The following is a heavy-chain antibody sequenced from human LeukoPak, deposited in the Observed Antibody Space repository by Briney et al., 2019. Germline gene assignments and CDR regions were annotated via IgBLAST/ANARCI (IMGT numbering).Heavy chain of an antibody. V-gene: IGHV3-23*01. CDR2: IANSGDNT. CDR3: VKSAGKDGYRDSFDM. CDR1: GFTFSSYS. Sequence: PGGSLRLSCAASGFTFSSYSMNWVRQAPGKGLEWVSTIANSGDNTYYADPVKGRFTISRDNFRNTLYLQMNSLRAEDTAVYYCVKSAGKDGYRDSFDMWGQGTVVTVSS. D-gene: IGHD5-24*01. J-gene: IGHJ3*02.